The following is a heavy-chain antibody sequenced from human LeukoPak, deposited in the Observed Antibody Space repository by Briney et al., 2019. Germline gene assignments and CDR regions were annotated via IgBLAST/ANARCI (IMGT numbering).Heavy chain of an antibody. CDR3: LTDMVGYSGSLGY. J-gene: IGHJ4*02. V-gene: IGHV3-64*05. Sequence: GGSLRLSCSASGFTFSSYAMHWVRQAPGKGLEYVSAISTNGGTTYYADSVKGRFTISRDNSKNTLYFQMSSLRPEDTAVYCCLTDMVGYSGSLGYWGQGTLVTVSS. CDR2: ISTNGGTT. D-gene: IGHD5-12*01. CDR1: GFTFSSYA.